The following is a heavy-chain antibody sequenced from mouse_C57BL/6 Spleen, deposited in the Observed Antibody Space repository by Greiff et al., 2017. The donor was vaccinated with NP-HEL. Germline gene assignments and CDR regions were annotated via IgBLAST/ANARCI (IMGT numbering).Heavy chain of an antibody. V-gene: IGHV1-18*01. CDR2: INPNNGGT. CDR1: GYTFTDYN. D-gene: IGHD1-1*01. CDR3: ARIHYGSSYGDFDY. Sequence: EVQGVESGPELVKPGASVKIPCKASGYTFTDYNMDWVKQSHGKSLEWIGDINPNNGGTIYNQKFKGKATLTVDKSSSTAYMELRSLTSEDTAVYYCARIHYGSSYGDFDYWGQGTTLTVSS. J-gene: IGHJ2*01.